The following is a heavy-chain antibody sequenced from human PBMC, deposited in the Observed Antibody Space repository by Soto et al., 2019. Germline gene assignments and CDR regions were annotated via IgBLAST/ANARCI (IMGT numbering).Heavy chain of an antibody. D-gene: IGHD2-15*01. CDR3: ARGGGEGGFDM. CDR2: MYHIGST. V-gene: IGHV4-30-2*01. Sequence: SETLSLTCAVSGGSISSGGYSWSWIRHPPGKGLEWIGYMYHIGSTYYNPSLKSRVTISVDRSKNQFSPKLSSVTAADTAVYYCARGGGEGGFDMWGQGKMVTV. CDR1: GGSISSGGYS. J-gene: IGHJ3*02.